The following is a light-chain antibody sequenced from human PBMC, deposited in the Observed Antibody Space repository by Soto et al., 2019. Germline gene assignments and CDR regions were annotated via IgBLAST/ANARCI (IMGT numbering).Light chain of an antibody. CDR2: DAS. CDR1: QSISSW. J-gene: IGKJ2*01. Sequence: DIQMTQSPSTLSASVGDRVTITCRASQSISSWLAWYQQKPGKAPKLLIYDASSLESGVPSRFSGSGSGTEFTLTISSLQPDDFAAYYCQQYNRASLYTFGQGTKLEIK. CDR3: QQYNRASLYT. V-gene: IGKV1-5*01.